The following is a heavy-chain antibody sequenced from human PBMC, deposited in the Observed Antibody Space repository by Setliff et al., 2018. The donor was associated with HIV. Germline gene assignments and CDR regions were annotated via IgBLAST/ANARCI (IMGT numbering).Heavy chain of an antibody. CDR3: AKNRHGDYFHYYGMDV. J-gene: IGHJ6*02. V-gene: IGHV3-30*02. D-gene: IGHD4-17*01. Sequence: TGGSLRLSCAASGFAFSRYAMHWVRQAPGKGLEWLTFIRYDGTDTYYTDSVQGRFTISRDNSKNTLFLQMNSLRVEDPAIYDGAKNRHGDYFHYYGMDVWGQGTTVTVSS. CDR2: IRYDGTDT. CDR1: GFAFSRYA.